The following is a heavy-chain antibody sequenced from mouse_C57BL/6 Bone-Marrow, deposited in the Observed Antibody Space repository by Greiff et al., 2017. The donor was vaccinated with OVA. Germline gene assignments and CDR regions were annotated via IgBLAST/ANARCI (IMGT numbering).Heavy chain of an antibody. CDR3: VSSHYYGSSSPFAY. CDR1: GFSFNTYA. J-gene: IGHJ3*01. Sequence: EVKLMESGGGLVQPKGSLKLSCAASGFSFNTYAMNWVRQAPGQGLEWVARIRSKSNNYATYYADSVKDRFTISRDDSESMLYLQMNNLKTEDTAMYYCVSSHYYGSSSPFAYWGQGTLVTVSA. V-gene: IGHV10-1*01. D-gene: IGHD1-1*01. CDR2: IRSKSNNYAT.